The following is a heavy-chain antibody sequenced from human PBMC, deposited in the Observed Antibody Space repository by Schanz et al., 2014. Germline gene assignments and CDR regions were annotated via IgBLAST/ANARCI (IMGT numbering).Heavy chain of an antibody. CDR3: AGATYSSSWYGGSEYFQH. V-gene: IGHV1-18*01. D-gene: IGHD6-13*01. Sequence: QVQLVQSGSELKKPGASVKVSCKSSEFTFTHYPINWVRQAPGQGLEWMGWISDYNADTKYAQKVQGRVTMTTDTSTSTAYMELRSLRSDDTAVYYCAGATYSSSWYGGSEYFQHWGQGTLVTVSS. J-gene: IGHJ1*01. CDR2: ISDYNADT. CDR1: EFTFTHYP.